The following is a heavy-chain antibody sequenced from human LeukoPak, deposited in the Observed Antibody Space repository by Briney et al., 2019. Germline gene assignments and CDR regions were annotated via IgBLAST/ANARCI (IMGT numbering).Heavy chain of an antibody. J-gene: IGHJ6*03. CDR2: LDPEDGET. CDR3: ATDPFPYSNYRHYYMDV. D-gene: IGHD4-11*01. CDR1: GYTLTELS. V-gene: IGHV1-24*01. Sequence: ASVKVSCKVSGYTLTELSMHWVRQAPGKGLEWMGGLDPEDGETIYAQKFQGRVTMTEDTSTDTAYMELNSLRSEDTAVYYCATDPFPYSNYRHYYMDVWGKGTTVTVSS.